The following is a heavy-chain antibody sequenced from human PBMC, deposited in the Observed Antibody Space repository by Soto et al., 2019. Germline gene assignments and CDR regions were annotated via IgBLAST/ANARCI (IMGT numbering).Heavy chain of an antibody. CDR1: GGSFSCYY. D-gene: IGHD6-6*01. V-gene: IGHV4-34*01. Sequence: SETLSLTCAVYGGSFSCYYWSWIRQPPGKGLEWIGEINHSGSTNYNPSLKSRVTISVDTSKNQFSLKLSSVTAADTAVYYCAREQILSSSDAFDIWGQGTMVTVSS. J-gene: IGHJ3*02. CDR2: INHSGST. CDR3: AREQILSSSDAFDI.